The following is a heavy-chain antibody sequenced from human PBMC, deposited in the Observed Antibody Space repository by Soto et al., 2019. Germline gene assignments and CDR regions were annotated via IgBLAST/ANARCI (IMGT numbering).Heavy chain of an antibody. V-gene: IGHV3-23*01. Sequence: GGSLRLSCAASGVTVCSYAMSWVRQAPGKGLEWVSAISGSGGSTYYADSVKGRFTISRDNSKNTLYLQMNSLRAEDTAVYYCAKDPRVYYDFWSPSDFDYWGQGTLVTVSS. J-gene: IGHJ4*02. CDR3: AKDPRVYYDFWSPSDFDY. CDR2: ISGSGGST. CDR1: GVTVCSYA. D-gene: IGHD3-3*01.